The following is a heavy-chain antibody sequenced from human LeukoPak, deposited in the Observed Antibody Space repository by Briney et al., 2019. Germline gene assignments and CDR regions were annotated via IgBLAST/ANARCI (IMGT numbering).Heavy chain of an antibody. CDR3: AMGTIFGGPFDY. CDR1: GFNFANHA. D-gene: IGHD3-3*01. CDR2: ISGGGDIT. J-gene: IGHJ4*02. Sequence: GGSLRLSCAASGFNFANHAMSWVRQTPGKGLEWVSAISGGGDITYYADSVKGRFTISRDNSKNTLYLQMNSLRAEDTAVYYCAMGTIFGGPFDYWGQGTLVTVSS. V-gene: IGHV3-23*01.